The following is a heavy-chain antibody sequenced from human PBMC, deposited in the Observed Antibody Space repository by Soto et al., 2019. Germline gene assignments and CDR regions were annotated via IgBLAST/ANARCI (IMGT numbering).Heavy chain of an antibody. Sequence: SQTLSLTCAISGDSVSSTSAAWNWIRQSPSRGLEWLGRTFYRSKWYYDYAVSVKSRITINPDTSKNQFSLKLSSVTAADTAVYYCASENYVWGSYRPYYFDYWGQGTLVTVSS. CDR2: TFYRSKWYY. J-gene: IGHJ4*02. D-gene: IGHD3-16*02. V-gene: IGHV6-1*01. CDR1: GDSVSSTSAA. CDR3: ASENYVWGSYRPYYFDY.